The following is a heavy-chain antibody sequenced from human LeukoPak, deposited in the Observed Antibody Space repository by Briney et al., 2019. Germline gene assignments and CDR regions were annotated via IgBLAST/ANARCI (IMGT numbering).Heavy chain of an antibody. V-gene: IGHV1-8*01. Sequence: ASVKVSCKASGYTFTSYDINWVRQASGQGLEWMGWMNPNSGNTGYAQKFQGRVIMTRNTSISTAYIELSSLRSEDTAVYYCARVATMVRGVDWFDPWGQGTLVTVSS. CDR3: ARVATMVRGVDWFDP. CDR2: MNPNSGNT. D-gene: IGHD3-10*01. J-gene: IGHJ5*02. CDR1: GYTFTSYD.